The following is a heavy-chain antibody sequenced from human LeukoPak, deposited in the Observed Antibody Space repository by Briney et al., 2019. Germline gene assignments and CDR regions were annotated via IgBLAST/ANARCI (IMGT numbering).Heavy chain of an antibody. CDR1: GYTFTNYG. J-gene: IGHJ5*02. V-gene: IGHV1-18*01. CDR2: ISGYNGNT. Sequence: ASVKVSCKASGYTFTNYGITWVRQAPGQGLEWMGWISGYNGNTNYAQKFQGRVTITADESTSTAYMELSSLRSEDTAVYYCARGTPPADPWGQGTLVTVSS. CDR3: ARGTPPADP.